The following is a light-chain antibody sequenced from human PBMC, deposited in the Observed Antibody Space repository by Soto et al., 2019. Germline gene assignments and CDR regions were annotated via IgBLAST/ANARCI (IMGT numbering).Light chain of an antibody. V-gene: IGKV3-11*01. CDR2: DAS. J-gene: IGKJ1*01. CDR1: QSISIY. CDR3: LQHETYPRT. Sequence: EIVLTQSPATLSLSPGERATLSCRASQSISIYLAWYQQKPGQAPRLLIYDASNRATGIPARFSGSGSGTDFTLTISSLEPEDFATYYCLQHETYPRTFGQGTKVDIK.